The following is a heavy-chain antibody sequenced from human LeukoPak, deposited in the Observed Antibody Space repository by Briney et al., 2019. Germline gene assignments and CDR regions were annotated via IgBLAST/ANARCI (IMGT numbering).Heavy chain of an antibody. CDR2: IRCDGSNK. CDR3: AKDAYYYDSSGYQGDY. J-gene: IGHJ4*02. D-gene: IGHD3-22*01. Sequence: PGGSLRLSCAASGFTFSSYGMHWVRQAPGKGLEWVAFIRCDGSNKYYADSVKGRFTISRDNSKNTLYLQMNSLRAEDTAVYYCAKDAYYYDSSGYQGDYWGQGTLVTVSS. V-gene: IGHV3-30*02. CDR1: GFTFSSYG.